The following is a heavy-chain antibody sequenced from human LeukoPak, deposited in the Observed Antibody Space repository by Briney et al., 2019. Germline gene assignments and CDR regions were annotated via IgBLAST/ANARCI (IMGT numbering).Heavy chain of an antibody. CDR2: IYYSGST. CDR3: ARHPRPEPTWLPDEYYFDY. V-gene: IGHV4-59*08. D-gene: IGHD6-19*01. J-gene: IGHJ4*02. CDR1: GGSISSYY. Sequence: KPSETLSLTCTVSGGSISSYYWSWIRQPPGKGLEWIGYIYYSGSTNYNPSLKSRVTISVDTSKNQFSLKLSSVTAADTAVYYCARHPRPEPTWLPDEYYFDYWGQGTLVTVSS.